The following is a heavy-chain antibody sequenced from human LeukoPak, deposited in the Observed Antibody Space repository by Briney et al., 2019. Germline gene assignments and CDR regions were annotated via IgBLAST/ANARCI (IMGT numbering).Heavy chain of an antibody. D-gene: IGHD3-9*01. J-gene: IGHJ4*02. CDR2: INPDNGVT. V-gene: IGHV1-2*02. CDR3: ARGRYFDWLLAFDY. Sequence: ASVKVSCKASGYTFTGYYIHWVRQAPGQGLEWMGWINPDNGVTNYAQKFQGRVTMTRDTSISTAYMELSRLRSDDTAVYYCARGRYFDWLLAFDYWGQGTLVTVSS. CDR1: GYTFTGYY.